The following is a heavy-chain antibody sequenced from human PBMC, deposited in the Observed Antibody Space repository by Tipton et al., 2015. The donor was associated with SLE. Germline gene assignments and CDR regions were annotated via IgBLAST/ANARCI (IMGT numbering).Heavy chain of an antibody. CDR2: ISSSGDAI. J-gene: IGHJ3*02. V-gene: IGHV3-48*03. CDR3: ARSINYYDSSDDAFDI. D-gene: IGHD3-22*01. Sequence: GSLRLSCAASGFTFSTYEMNWVRQAPGTGLEWVSYISSSGDAIYYADSVKGRFTISRDNTKNALYLLMNSLRAEDTAVYYCARSINYYDSSDDAFDIWGQGTMVTVSS. CDR1: GFTFSTYE.